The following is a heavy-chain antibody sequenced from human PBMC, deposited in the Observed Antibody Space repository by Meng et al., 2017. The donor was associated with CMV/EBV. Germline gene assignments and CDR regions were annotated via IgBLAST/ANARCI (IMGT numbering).Heavy chain of an antibody. CDR2: INPNSGGT. Sequence: ASVKVSCKASGYRFTGYYVHWVRQAPGQGLEWMGWINPNSGGTNYAQKFQGRVTMTRDTSISTAYMELSRLRSDDTAVYYCARVRSPVYYDPGPGSTATNGYYYGMDVWGQGTTVTVS. CDR3: ARVRSPVYYDPGPGSTATNGYYYGMDV. D-gene: IGHD3-3*01. J-gene: IGHJ6*02. V-gene: IGHV1-2*02. CDR1: GYRFTGYY.